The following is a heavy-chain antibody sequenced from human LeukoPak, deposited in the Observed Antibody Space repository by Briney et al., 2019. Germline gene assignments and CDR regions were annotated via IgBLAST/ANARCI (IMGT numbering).Heavy chain of an antibody. CDR3: ARARNNYDRSGFSALDY. D-gene: IGHD3-22*01. CDR2: IWHDGSNK. CDR1: GVAFDSHG. V-gene: IGHV3-33*01. J-gene: IGHJ4*02. Sequence: GGSLRLSCAASGVAFDSHGMHWVRQAPGKGLEWVAVIWHDGSNKDYADSVKGRFTISRDNSKNTLYLQMNSLRAEDTAVYYCARARNNYDRSGFSALDYWGQGTLVTVSS.